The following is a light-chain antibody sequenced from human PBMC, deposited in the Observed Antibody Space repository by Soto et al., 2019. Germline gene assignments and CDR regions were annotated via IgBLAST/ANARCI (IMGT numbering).Light chain of an antibody. CDR2: AAS. CDR3: QQLKSYPLT. J-gene: IGKJ4*01. Sequence: DIQLTQSPSFLSASVGDRVTITCRASQGITTYLAWYQQKPGKAPKLLIYAASTLQSGVPSRFSGSGSGTEFTLAISSLQPEDFAIYYCQQLKSYPLTFGGGTKAEIK. CDR1: QGITTY. V-gene: IGKV1-9*01.